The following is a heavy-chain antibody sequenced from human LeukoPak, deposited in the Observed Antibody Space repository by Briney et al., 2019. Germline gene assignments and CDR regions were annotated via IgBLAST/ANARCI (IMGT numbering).Heavy chain of an antibody. CDR3: AKKLSGSYKGFDY. J-gene: IGHJ4*02. CDR1: GFTFSSYA. V-gene: IGHV3-23*01. D-gene: IGHD1-26*01. Sequence: GGSLRLSCAASGFTFSSYAMSWVRQAPGKGLEWVSGISDSGGTVYYADSMKGRFTISRDNSKNSLYLQMNSLRAEDTAVYYCAKKLSGSYKGFDYWAQGTLVTVSS. CDR2: ISDSGGTV.